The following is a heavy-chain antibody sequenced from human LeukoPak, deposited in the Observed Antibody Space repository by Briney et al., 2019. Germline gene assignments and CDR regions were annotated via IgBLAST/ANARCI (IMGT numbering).Heavy chain of an antibody. Sequence: SVKVSCKASGGTFSSYAISWVRQAPGQGLEWMGGIIPIFGTANYAQKFQGRVTITTDESTSTAYMELSSLRSEDTAVYYCARARGMAAAGRVGYYYYMDVWGKGTTVTVSS. CDR1: GGTFSSYA. J-gene: IGHJ6*03. CDR3: ARARGMAAAGRVGYYYYMDV. CDR2: IIPIFGTA. V-gene: IGHV1-69*05. D-gene: IGHD6-13*01.